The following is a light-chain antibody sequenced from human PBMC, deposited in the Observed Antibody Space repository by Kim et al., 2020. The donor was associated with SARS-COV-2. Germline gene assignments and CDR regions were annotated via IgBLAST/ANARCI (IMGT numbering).Light chain of an antibody. J-gene: IGLJ3*02. CDR1: SGINVGTYR. CDR2: YKSDSDK. V-gene: IGLV5-45*03. CDR3: MILHTSAWL. Sequence: QPVLTQPSSLSESPGASASLTCTLRSGINVGTYRIYWYQQKPGSPPQYLLRYKSDSDKQQGSGVPSRFSGSKDASANAGILLISGLQSEDEADYYCMILHTSAWLFGGGTQLT.